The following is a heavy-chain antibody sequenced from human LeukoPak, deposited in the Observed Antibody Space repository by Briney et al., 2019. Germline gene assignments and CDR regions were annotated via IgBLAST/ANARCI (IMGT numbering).Heavy chain of an antibody. D-gene: IGHD2-21*01. Sequence: ASVKVSCKASGYTFSRYAVHWVRQAPGQRPEWMGWINAGNGNTKYSQKFQGRVSITRDTSASTAYMELSSLRSEDTAVYYCAREIPYYYYGMDVWGPGTTVTVSS. CDR3: AREIPYYYYGMDV. CDR2: INAGNGNT. CDR1: GYTFSRYA. V-gene: IGHV1-3*01. J-gene: IGHJ6*02.